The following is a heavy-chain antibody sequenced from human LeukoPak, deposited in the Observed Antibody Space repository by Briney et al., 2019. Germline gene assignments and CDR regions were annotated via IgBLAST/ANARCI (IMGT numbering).Heavy chain of an antibody. D-gene: IGHD3-22*01. Sequence: SETLSLTCTVSGGSISSSSYYWGWIRQPPGKGLEWIGSIYYSGSTYYNPSRKSRVTISVDTSKNQFSLKLSSVTAADTAVYYCALISNDSSGYYSRTDAFDIWGQGTMVTVSS. CDR3: ALISNDSSGYYSRTDAFDI. V-gene: IGHV4-39*01. CDR2: IYYSGST. J-gene: IGHJ3*02. CDR1: GGSISSSSYY.